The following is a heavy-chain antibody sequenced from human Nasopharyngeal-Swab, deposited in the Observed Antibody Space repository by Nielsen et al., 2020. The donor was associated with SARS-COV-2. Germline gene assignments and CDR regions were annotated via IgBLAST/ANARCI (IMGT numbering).Heavy chain of an antibody. V-gene: IGHV3-33*01. CDR1: GFTFSSYG. CDR2: IWYDGSNK. J-gene: IGHJ4*02. Sequence: LKISCAASGFTFSSYGMHWVRQAPGKGLEWVAVIWYDGSNKYYADSVKGRFTISRDNSKNTLYLRMSSLRAEDTAMYYCARAVSQYYGSGTYSYYFDSWGQGTLVTVSS. CDR3: ARAVSQYYGSGTYSYYFDS. D-gene: IGHD3-10*01.